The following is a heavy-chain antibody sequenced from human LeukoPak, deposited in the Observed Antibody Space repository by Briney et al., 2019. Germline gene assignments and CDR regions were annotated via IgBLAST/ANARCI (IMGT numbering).Heavy chain of an antibody. J-gene: IGHJ4*02. Sequence: GRSLRLSCAASGFTFDDYAMHWVRQAPGKGLEWVSGISWNSGSIGYADSVKGRFTISRDNAKNSLYLQMNSQTAEDTALYYCAKNKIRYSSSWIDYWGQGTLVTVSS. CDR1: GFTFDDYA. CDR3: AKNKIRYSSSWIDY. CDR2: ISWNSGSI. D-gene: IGHD6-13*01. V-gene: IGHV3-9*01.